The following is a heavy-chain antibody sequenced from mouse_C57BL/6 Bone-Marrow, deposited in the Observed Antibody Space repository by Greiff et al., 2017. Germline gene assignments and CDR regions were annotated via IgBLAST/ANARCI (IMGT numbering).Heavy chain of an antibody. Sequence: EVQRVESGGGLVQPGGSLSLSCAASGFTFTDYYMSWVRQPPGKALEWLGFIRNKANGYTTEYSASVKGRFTISRDNSQSILYLQMNALRAEDSATYSCAIPASSATVPFAYWGQGTLVTVSA. CDR3: AIPASSATVPFAY. D-gene: IGHD1-1*01. CDR1: GFTFTDYY. J-gene: IGHJ3*01. CDR2: IRNKANGYTT. V-gene: IGHV7-3*01.